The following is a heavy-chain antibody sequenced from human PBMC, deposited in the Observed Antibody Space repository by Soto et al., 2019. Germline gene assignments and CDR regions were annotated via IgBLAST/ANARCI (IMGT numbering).Heavy chain of an antibody. CDR3: ASGRCYDILTGYYPYFDY. CDR2: ISWNSGSI. D-gene: IGHD3-9*01. Sequence: EVQLVESGGGLAQPGRSLRLSCAASGFTFDDYAMHWVRQAPGKGLEWVSGISWNSGSIGYADSVKGRFTISRDNXKXSLXLQMNSLRAEDTALYYCASGRCYDILTGYYPYFDYWGQGTLVTVSS. J-gene: IGHJ4*02. CDR1: GFTFDDYA. V-gene: IGHV3-9*01.